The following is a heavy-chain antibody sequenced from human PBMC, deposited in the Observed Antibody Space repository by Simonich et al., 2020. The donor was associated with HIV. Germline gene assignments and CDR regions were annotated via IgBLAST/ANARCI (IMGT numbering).Heavy chain of an antibody. D-gene: IGHD3-10*01. CDR3: ARTSEAYYGSGSYYKADTYCFDY. J-gene: IGHJ4*02. V-gene: IGHV1-46*03. CDR2: INPSGGST. Sequence: QVQLVQSGAEVKKPGASVKVSCKASGYPFTSYYMHWVRQAPGKGLEWMGIINPSGGSTSYAQKLQGRVTMTMDTSTSTVYMELSSLRSEDTAVYYCARTSEAYYGSGSYYKADTYCFDYWGQGTLVTVSS. CDR1: GYPFTSYY.